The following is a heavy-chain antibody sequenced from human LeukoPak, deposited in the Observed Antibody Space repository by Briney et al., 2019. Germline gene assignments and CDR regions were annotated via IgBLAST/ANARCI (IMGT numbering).Heavy chain of an antibody. CDR1: GYTFTGYY. V-gene: IGHV1-2*02. D-gene: IGHD3-10*01. J-gene: IGHJ5*02. CDR2: INPKSGDT. Sequence: ASVKVSCKASGYTFTGYYMHWVRQAPGQRLEWVGWINPKSGDTKYAQKFQGRVTMTRDTSISTAYMELSSLRSDDTAVYCCARGRLGTWFGELKAWGQGTLVTVSS. CDR3: ARGRLGTWFGELKA.